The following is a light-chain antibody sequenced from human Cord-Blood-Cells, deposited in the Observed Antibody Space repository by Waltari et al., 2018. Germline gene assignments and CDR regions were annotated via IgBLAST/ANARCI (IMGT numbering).Light chain of an antibody. CDR3: QSYDSSLSGWL. CDR2: GNS. J-gene: IGLJ3*02. CDR1: SSNIGAGYD. V-gene: IGLV1-40*01. Sequence: QSVLTQPPSVSGAPGQRVTISCTGSSSNIGAGYDVHWYQQLPGTAPKLLIYGNSKRPSGVPDRISGSKSGTSASLAITGLQAEDEADYYCQSYDSSLSGWLFGGGTKLTVL.